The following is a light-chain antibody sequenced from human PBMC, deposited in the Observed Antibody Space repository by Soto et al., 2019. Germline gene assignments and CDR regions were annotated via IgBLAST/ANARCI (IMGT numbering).Light chain of an antibody. Sequence: DIQMTQSPSTLSASVGDRVTITCRASQSISSWLAWYQQKPGKAPKLLIYDASSLESGVQSRFSGSGSGTDFTLTIRSLQPEDVATYYCKKYNSALRTFGQGTKVDIK. CDR1: QSISSW. CDR2: DAS. J-gene: IGKJ1*01. V-gene: IGKV1-5*01. CDR3: KKYNSALRT.